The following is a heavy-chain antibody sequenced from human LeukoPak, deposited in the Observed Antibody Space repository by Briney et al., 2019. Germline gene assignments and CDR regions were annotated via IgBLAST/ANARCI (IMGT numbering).Heavy chain of an antibody. CDR2: INPNSGGT. J-gene: IGHJ4*02. Sequence: ASVKVSCKASGYTFTGYYMHWVRQAPGQGLEWMGWINPNSGGTNYAQKFQGRVTMTRDTSISTAYVELNRLKSDDTAVYYCARSSGAGLGYWGQGTLVTVSS. CDR3: ARSSGAGLGY. D-gene: IGHD1-26*01. CDR1: GYTFTGYY. V-gene: IGHV1-2*02.